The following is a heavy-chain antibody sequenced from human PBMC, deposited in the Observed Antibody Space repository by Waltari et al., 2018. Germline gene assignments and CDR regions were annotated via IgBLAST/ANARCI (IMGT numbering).Heavy chain of an antibody. CDR1: GGSISSSSYY. D-gene: IGHD2-2*01. CDR3: ARMGRGYCSSTSCHTDH. CDR2: IYYSGST. J-gene: IGHJ4*02. V-gene: IGHV4-39*07. Sequence: QLQLQESGPGLVKPSETLSLTCTVSGGSISSSSYYWGWVRQPPGKGLEWIGSIYYSGSTYYSPALKSRVTISVDTSKNQFSLRVSSVTAADTAVFYCARMGRGYCSSTSCHTDHWGQGTLVTVSS.